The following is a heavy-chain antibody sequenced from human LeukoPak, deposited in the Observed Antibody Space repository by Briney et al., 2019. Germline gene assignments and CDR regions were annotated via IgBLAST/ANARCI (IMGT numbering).Heavy chain of an antibody. D-gene: IGHD6-13*01. CDR2: IYIGGST. J-gene: IGHJ6*02. CDR1: GFTVSSNY. Sequence: GGSLRLSCAASGFTVSSNYMSWVRQAPGKGLEWVSVIYIGGSTYYADSVKGRFTISRDNSKNTLYLQMNSLRAEDTAVYYCARDLLYSSPPAYGMDVWGQGTTVTVSS. CDR3: ARDLLYSSPPAYGMDV. V-gene: IGHV3-53*01.